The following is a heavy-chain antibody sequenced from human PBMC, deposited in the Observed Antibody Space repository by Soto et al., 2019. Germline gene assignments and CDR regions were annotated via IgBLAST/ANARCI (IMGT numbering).Heavy chain of an antibody. CDR1: GYSFTSYW. V-gene: IGHV5-51*01. CDR3: ARNFVVVPAASSGYYGMDV. J-gene: IGHJ6*02. D-gene: IGHD2-2*01. CDR2: IYPGDSDT. Sequence: GESLKISCKGSGYSFTSYWIGWVRQMPGKGLEWMGIIYPGDSDTRYSPSFQGQVTISADKSISTAYLQWSSLKASDTAMYYCARNFVVVPAASSGYYGMDVWGQGTTVTVS.